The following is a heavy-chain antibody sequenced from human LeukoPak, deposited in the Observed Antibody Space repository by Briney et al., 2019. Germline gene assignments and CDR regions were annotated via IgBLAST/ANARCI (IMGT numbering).Heavy chain of an antibody. J-gene: IGHJ3*02. V-gene: IGHV3-23*01. CDR3: AKDLIVGATADVYDI. CDR1: GFTVSRNY. D-gene: IGHD1-26*01. Sequence: GGSLRLSCAASGFTVSRNYMIWVRQAPGKGLEWVSVVSGSGGGTNYADSVKGRFTISRDNSKNTLYLQMNSLRAEDTAIYYCAKDLIVGATADVYDIWGQGTMVTVSS. CDR2: VSGSGGGT.